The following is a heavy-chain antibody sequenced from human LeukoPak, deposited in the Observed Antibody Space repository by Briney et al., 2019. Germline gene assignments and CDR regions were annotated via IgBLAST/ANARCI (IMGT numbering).Heavy chain of an antibody. CDR3: AKDLAGGADY. D-gene: IGHD6-19*01. CDR2: ISYDGSNK. V-gene: IGHV3-30*18. Sequence: PGGSLRLSCTASGFTFSNFWMGWVRQAPGKGLEWVAVISYDGSNKYYADSVKGRFTISRDNSKNTLYLQMNSLRAEDTAVYYCAKDLAGGADYWGQGTLVTVSS. J-gene: IGHJ4*02. CDR1: GFTFSNFW.